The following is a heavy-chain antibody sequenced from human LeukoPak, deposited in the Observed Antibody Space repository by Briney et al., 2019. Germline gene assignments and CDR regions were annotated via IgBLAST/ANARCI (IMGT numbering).Heavy chain of an antibody. D-gene: IGHD4-17*01. J-gene: IGHJ4*02. CDR2: ISSSGSTI. CDR3: ARDRSHGDYFYFDY. V-gene: IGHV3-11*01. CDR1: RFTFSDYY. Sequence: KPRQSLSLSCAASRFTFSDYYMSWIRQAEGEWMEWVSYISSSGSTIYYADSVKGRFTISRDNAKNSLYLQMNSLRAEDTAVYYCARDRSHGDYFYFDYWGQGTLVTVSS.